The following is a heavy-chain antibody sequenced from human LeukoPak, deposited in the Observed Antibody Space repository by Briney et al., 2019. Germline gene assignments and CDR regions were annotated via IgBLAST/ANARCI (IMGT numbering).Heavy chain of an antibody. CDR3: AGDFWSGYRNWFDP. D-gene: IGHD3-3*01. CDR2: IIPIFGTA. Sequence: SVKVSCKASGGTFSSYAISWVRQAPGQGLEWMGGIIPIFGTANYEQKFQGRVTITADESTSTAYMELSSLRSEDTAVCYCAGDFWSGYRNWFDPWGQGTLVTVSS. CDR1: GGTFSSYA. V-gene: IGHV1-69*13. J-gene: IGHJ5*02.